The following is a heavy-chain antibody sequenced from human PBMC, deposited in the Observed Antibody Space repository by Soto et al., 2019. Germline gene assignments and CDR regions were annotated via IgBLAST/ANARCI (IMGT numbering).Heavy chain of an antibody. CDR2: INGDGIST. CDR3: ARISQGTYCRGGNCYSDY. CDR1: GFTFSSYW. V-gene: IGHV3-74*01. Sequence: EVQLVESGGDLVQPGGSLRLSCAASGFTFSSYWMHWVRQDPEKGLVWVSRINGDGISTSYADSVKGRFTISRDNAKHTLYLHMNSLGAEDTAVYYCARISQGTYCRGGNCYSDYWGQGTLVTVSS. D-gene: IGHD2-15*01. J-gene: IGHJ4*02.